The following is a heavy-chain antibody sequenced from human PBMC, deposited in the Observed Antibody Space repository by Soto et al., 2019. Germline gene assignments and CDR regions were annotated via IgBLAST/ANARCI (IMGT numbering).Heavy chain of an antibody. V-gene: IGHV4-31*03. D-gene: IGHD4-17*01. CDR3: ARGGGTYGDSPYN. Sequence: QVQLEESGPGLVKPSQTLSLTCTVSGGSIISGGYYWNWIRQHPGKGLEWIGYMYHTGSTNYNPSRKSRVAISRDTSKNQFSMKVNSVTVADTAVYYCARGGGTYGDSPYNWGQGTLVAVSS. CDR2: MYHTGST. CDR1: GGSIISGGYY. J-gene: IGHJ4*02.